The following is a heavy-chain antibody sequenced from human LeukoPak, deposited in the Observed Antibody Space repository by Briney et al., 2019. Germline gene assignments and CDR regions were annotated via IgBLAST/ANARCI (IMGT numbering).Heavy chain of an antibody. CDR2: LGGSGSST. J-gene: IGHJ4*02. Sequence: PGGSLRLSCAASGFTFSKYAMSWVRQAPGKGLEWVSALGGSGSSTYYADSVKGRFTISRDNSKNTLYLQMNSLRAEDTAKYYCAKELSATTEARFDYWGQGILVTVSS. CDR3: AKELSATTEARFDY. D-gene: IGHD4-17*01. CDR1: GFTFSKYA. V-gene: IGHV3-23*01.